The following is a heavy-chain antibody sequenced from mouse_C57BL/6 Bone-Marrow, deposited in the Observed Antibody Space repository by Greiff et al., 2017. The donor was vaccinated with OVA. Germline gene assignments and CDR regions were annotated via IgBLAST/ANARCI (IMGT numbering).Heavy chain of an antibody. CDR2: IYPGGGYT. J-gene: IGHJ1*03. Sequence: VKLQESGAELVRPGTSVKMSCKASGYTFTNYWIGWAKQRPGHGLEWIGDIYPGGGYTNHNEKFKGKATLTADKSSSTAYMQFSSLTSEDSAIYYCARWDGYYGYFDVWGTGTTVTVSS. V-gene: IGHV1-63*01. CDR3: ARWDGYYGYFDV. CDR1: GYTFTNYW. D-gene: IGHD2-3*01.